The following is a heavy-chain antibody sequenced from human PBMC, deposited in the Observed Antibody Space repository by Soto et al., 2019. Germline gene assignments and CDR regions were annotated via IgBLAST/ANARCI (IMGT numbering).Heavy chain of an antibody. CDR3: VRGGIQLSYSFDY. CDR2: IYTSGST. Sequence: PSETLSLTCSVSGTSVSSYYWSWIRQPAGKGLEHIGRIYTSGSTSYNPSLKSRVTMSMDTSQTQIYLNLTSVTAADTAVYYCVRGGIQLSYSFDYCGPGILVPGFS. V-gene: IGHV4-4*07. CDR1: GTSVSSYY. J-gene: IGHJ4*02. D-gene: IGHD5-18*01.